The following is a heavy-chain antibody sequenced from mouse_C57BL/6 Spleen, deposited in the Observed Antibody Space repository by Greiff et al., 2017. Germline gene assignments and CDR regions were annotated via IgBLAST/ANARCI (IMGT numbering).Heavy chain of an antibody. J-gene: IGHJ1*03. Sequence: EVQLQQSGPELVKPGASVKISCKASGYTFTDYYMNWVKQSHGKSLEWIGDINPNNGGTSYNQKFKGKATLTVDKSSGTAYMELRSLTSEDSAVYYCAREVGRYFDVWGTGTTVTVSS. V-gene: IGHV1-26*01. CDR1: GYTFTDYY. D-gene: IGHD1-1*02. CDR2: INPNNGGT. CDR3: AREVGRYFDV.